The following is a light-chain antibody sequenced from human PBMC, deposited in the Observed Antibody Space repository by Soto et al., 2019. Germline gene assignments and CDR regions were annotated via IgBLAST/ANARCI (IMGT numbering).Light chain of an antibody. J-gene: IGKJ4*01. Sequence: DIQMTQSPSSVSASVGDRVTMTCRASQGISNWLAWYQQKPGEAPRLLIYSASTLHTGVPSSFSGSGSGPVFVLPSPSLQPKDFAPYFCQQANSPPPTSGGGPRWRSN. CDR3: QQANSPPPT. V-gene: IGKV1D-12*01. CDR1: QGISNW. CDR2: SAS.